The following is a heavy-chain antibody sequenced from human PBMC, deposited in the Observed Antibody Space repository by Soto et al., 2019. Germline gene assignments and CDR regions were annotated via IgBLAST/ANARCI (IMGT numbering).Heavy chain of an antibody. J-gene: IGHJ4*02. Sequence: PSVKVSCKASGYTFTGYYMHWVRQAPGQGLEWMGWINPNSGGTNYAQKFQDWVTMTRDTSISTAYMELSRLRSDDTDVYYGARAVLKLTGDQYFDYWGQGTLVTVSS. CDR1: GYTFTGYY. CDR3: ARAVLKLTGDQYFDY. D-gene: IGHD7-27*01. CDR2: INPNSGGT. V-gene: IGHV1-2*04.